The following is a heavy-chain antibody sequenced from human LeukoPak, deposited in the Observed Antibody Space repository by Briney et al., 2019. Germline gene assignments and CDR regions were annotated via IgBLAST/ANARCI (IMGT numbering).Heavy chain of an antibody. CDR2: FGPQVGET. D-gene: IGHD3-10*01. Sequence: DSVKVSCKVSGSTLTEISIDWVRQAPGKGLECMGTFGPQVGETIHAQKLQGRLKMTADTSTDTAYMEMTSLQSEDTAVYYCATGAMVYEYWGQGTLVTVSS. J-gene: IGHJ4*02. CDR1: GSTLTEIS. CDR3: ATGAMVYEY. V-gene: IGHV1-24*01.